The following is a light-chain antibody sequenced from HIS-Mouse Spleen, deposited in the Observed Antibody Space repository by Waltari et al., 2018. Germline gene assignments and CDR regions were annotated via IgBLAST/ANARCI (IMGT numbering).Light chain of an antibody. CDR1: NIGSKS. V-gene: IGLV3-21*03. CDR2: DDG. J-gene: IGLJ2*01. CDR3: QVWVSSSDHVV. Sequence: SYVLTQPPSVSVAPGKTARITCGGNNIGSKSVHWYQQKPGQAPVLVVYDDGERPSGIPELFSGSNSGNRATLSIRRVEAGDEADYYCQVWVSSSDHVVFGGGPKLTVL.